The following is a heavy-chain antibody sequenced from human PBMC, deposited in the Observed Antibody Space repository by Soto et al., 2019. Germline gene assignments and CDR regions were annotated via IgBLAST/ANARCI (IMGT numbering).Heavy chain of an antibody. CDR1: GFSLTTLGVG. Sequence: QITLKESGPTLVKPTQALTLTCSFSGFSLTTLGVGVAWVRQPPGKALEWLALIYWDDDRQYSPSLKTRLTITKDTSKNQVVLTMTNMDPVDTGTYYCAHSQVTTAANAFDVWGQGTIVTVSS. D-gene: IGHD1-1*01. J-gene: IGHJ3*01. CDR3: AHSQVTTAANAFDV. V-gene: IGHV2-5*02. CDR2: IYWDDDR.